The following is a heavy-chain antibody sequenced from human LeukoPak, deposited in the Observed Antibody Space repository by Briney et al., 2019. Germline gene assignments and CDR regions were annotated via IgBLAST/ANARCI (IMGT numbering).Heavy chain of an antibody. V-gene: IGHV1-3*03. Sequence: ASVKVSCKASGYTFTSYNIHWVRQAPGQRLEWMGWINAGNGNTKYSQEFQDRVTITRDTSASTAYMELSSLRSEDTAVYYCARVEDIVVDWGQGTLVTVSS. CDR1: GYTFTSYN. CDR3: ARVEDIVVD. CDR2: INAGNGNT. D-gene: IGHD2-2*01. J-gene: IGHJ4*02.